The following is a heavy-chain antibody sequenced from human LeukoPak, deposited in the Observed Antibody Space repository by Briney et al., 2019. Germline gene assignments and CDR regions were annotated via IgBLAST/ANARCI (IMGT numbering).Heavy chain of an antibody. CDR2: IKEDGSQK. D-gene: IGHD4-17*01. J-gene: IGHJ5*02. Sequence: GGSLRLSCAASGFPFSSYWMGWVRQAPGKGLEWVANIKEDGSQKYYVDSVKGRFTISRDNAKNSLYLQMNSLRAEDTAVYYCARQNGYGDYGDWFDPWGQGTLVTVSS. CDR3: ARQNGYGDYGDWFDP. CDR1: GFPFSSYW. V-gene: IGHV3-7*01.